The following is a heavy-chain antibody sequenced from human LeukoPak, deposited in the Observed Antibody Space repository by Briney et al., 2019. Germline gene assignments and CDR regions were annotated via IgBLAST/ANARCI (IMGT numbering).Heavy chain of an antibody. V-gene: IGHV3-23*01. CDR3: ATIGITMIY. J-gene: IGHJ4*02. CDR1: GFTFSTYG. D-gene: IGHD3-22*01. Sequence: GGSLRLSCAASGFTFSTYGMSWVRQAPGKGLEWVSAVTGRGSSTYYADSVKGRFTISRDNSKNTLYLQMNSLRAEDTAVYYCATIGITMIYWGQGTLVTVSS. CDR2: VTGRGSST.